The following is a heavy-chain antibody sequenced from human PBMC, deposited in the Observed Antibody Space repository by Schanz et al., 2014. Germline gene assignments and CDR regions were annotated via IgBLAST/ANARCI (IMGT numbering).Heavy chain of an antibody. CDR1: GFTFSTYW. J-gene: IGHJ4*02. CDR2: IKQDESER. CDR3: ARAKGGYYPFDY. V-gene: IGHV3-7*01. Sequence: VQLVESGGGLVQPGGSLRLSCAASGFTFSTYWMSWVRQAPGKGLEWVANIKQDESERSYVDSVKGRFTISRDNAKNSLYLQMNSLRAEDTAVYYCARAKGGYYPFDYWGQGTLVTVSS. D-gene: IGHD3-3*01.